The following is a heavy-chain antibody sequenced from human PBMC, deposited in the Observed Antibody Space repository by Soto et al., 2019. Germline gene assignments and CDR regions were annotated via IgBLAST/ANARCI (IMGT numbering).Heavy chain of an antibody. J-gene: IGHJ6*02. CDR3: AKEKTYSSGWDGMDV. D-gene: IGHD6-19*01. V-gene: IGHV3-23*01. Sequence: EVPLLESGGGLVQPGGSLRLSCAASGFTFSSYAMSWVLQAPGQGLEWVSAISGSGVSTYYADSVKGRFTISRDNSKNTLYLQMNSLRAEDTAVYYCAKEKTYSSGWDGMDVWGQGTTVTVSS. CDR2: ISGSGVST. CDR1: GFTFSSYA.